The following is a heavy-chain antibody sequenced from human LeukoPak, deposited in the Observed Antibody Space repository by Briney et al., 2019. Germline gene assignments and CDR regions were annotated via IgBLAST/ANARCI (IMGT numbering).Heavy chain of an antibody. V-gene: IGHV5-51*01. D-gene: IGHD2-2*01. CDR2: INPGDSDT. CDR1: GYRFTNYW. CDR3: ARRYCSGNNCYANFDY. Sequence: GESLKISCQGSGYRFTNYWIGWVRQMPGKGLEWMGMINPGDSDTRYSPSFQGQVTFSADKSINTAYLQWSSLKASDTAMYYCARRYCSGNNCYANFDYWGQGTLVTVSA. J-gene: IGHJ4*02.